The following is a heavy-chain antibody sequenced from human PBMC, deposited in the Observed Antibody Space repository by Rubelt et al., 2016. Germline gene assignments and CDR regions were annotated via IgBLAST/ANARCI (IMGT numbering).Heavy chain of an antibody. J-gene: IGHJ4*02. D-gene: IGHD3-16*01. V-gene: IGHV3-23*01. CDR1: GFTFRSYG. CDR2: ITSGGSA. CDR3: TKEALTSYYFDY. Sequence: EVQLLEFGGDLVQPGGSLRLSCAASGFTFRSYGMSWVCQAPGKGLEWVSLITSGGSAYYADSVKGRFTISRDNSKNTLNLQMSSLRAEDTAIYYCTKEALTSYYFDYWGQGTPVTVSA.